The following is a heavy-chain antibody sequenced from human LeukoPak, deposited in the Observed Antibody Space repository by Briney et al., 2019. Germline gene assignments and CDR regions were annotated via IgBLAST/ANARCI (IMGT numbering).Heavy chain of an antibody. CDR3: ARADKYVAAAGLQIDY. CDR1: GGSISSYY. CDR2: IYYSGST. D-gene: IGHD6-13*01. J-gene: IGHJ4*02. Sequence: SETLSLTCTVSGGSISSYYWSWIRQPPGKGLEWIGYIYYSGSTNYNPSLKSRVTISVDTSKNQFSLKLSSVTAADTAVYYCARADKYVAAAGLQIDYWGQGTLVTVSS. V-gene: IGHV4-59*12.